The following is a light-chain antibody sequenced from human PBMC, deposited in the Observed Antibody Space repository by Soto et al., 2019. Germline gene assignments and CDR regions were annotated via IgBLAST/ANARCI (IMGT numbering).Light chain of an antibody. J-gene: IGKJ4*01. CDR3: QQHNRWPLT. Sequence: EIVMTQSPATLSVSPGERATLSCRASQSVSSSYLAWYQQKPGQAPRLLVYGTSSRATGVPARFSGSGSGTEFTLTISSLQPEDSAVYYCQQHNRWPLTFGRGTKVDIK. CDR2: GTS. V-gene: IGKV3-15*01. CDR1: QSVSSSY.